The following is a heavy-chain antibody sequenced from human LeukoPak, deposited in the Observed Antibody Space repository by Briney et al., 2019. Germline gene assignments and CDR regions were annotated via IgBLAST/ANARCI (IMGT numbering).Heavy chain of an antibody. CDR3: ARDRGRGSGWYGSNYYYMDV. Sequence: GGSLRLSCAASGFTFSNYAMSWVRQAPGKGLEWVSVISGSGGRTYYADSVKGRFTISRDNAKNSLYLQMNSLRAEDTAVYYCARDRGRGSGWYGSNYYYMDVWGKGTTVTVSS. CDR2: ISGSGGRT. CDR1: GFTFSNYA. J-gene: IGHJ6*03. V-gene: IGHV3-23*01. D-gene: IGHD6-19*01.